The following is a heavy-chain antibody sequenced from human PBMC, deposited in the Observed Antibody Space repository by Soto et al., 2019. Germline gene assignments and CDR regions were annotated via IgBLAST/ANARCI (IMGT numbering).Heavy chain of an antibody. CDR3: AKDFHYYDSSGHYLHFQH. CDR1: GFTFNHFA. J-gene: IGHJ1*01. V-gene: IGHV3-23*01. Sequence: EVRLLESGGGFVQPGGSLRLSCEASGFTFNHFAMGWVRQAPGKGLEWVSGISGNGYDTFYADSVKGRFTISRDNSKNTVSLQMDTLRAEDTAVYYCAKDFHYYDSSGHYLHFQHWGQGTLVTVSS. CDR2: ISGNGYDT. D-gene: IGHD3-22*01.